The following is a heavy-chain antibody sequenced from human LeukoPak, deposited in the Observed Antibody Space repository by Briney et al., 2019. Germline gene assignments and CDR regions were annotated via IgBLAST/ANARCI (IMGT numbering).Heavy chain of an antibody. D-gene: IGHD6-19*01. CDR1: GLSLSTSGMC. V-gene: IGHV2-70*11. Sequence: SGPALVKPTQTLTLTCTFSGLSLSTSGMCVSWIRQPPGKALEWLARIDWDDDKYYSTSLKTRLTISKDTSKNQVVLTMTNMDPVDTATYYCARIRDRQWLADYWGQGTLVTVSS. CDR2: IDWDDDK. J-gene: IGHJ4*02. CDR3: ARIRDRQWLADY.